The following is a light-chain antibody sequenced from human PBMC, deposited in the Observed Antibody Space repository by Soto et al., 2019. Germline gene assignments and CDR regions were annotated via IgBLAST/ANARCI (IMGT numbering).Light chain of an antibody. CDR1: SSDVGSYNL. J-gene: IGLJ3*02. V-gene: IGLV2-23*01. CDR3: CSSAGSSASVV. Sequence: QSALTQPASVSGSPGQSITISCTGASSDVGSYNLVSWYQQHPGKTPKLIIYEGNKRPSGISYRFSGSKSGNTASLTISGLQADDEADYYCCSSAGSSASVVFGGGTKLTVL. CDR2: EGN.